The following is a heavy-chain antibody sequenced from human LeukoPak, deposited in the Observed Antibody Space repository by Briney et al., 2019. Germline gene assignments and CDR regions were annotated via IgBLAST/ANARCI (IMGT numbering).Heavy chain of an antibody. V-gene: IGHV4-34*01. CDR1: GGSFSGYY. CDR3: ARRVVRGVIITTYYFDY. D-gene: IGHD3-10*01. Sequence: PSETLSLTCAVYGGSFSGYYWSWIRQPPGKGLEWIGEINHSGSTNYNPSLKSRVTISVDTSKNQFSLKLGSVTAADTAVYYCARRVVRGVIITTYYFDYWGQGTLVTVSS. CDR2: INHSGST. J-gene: IGHJ4*02.